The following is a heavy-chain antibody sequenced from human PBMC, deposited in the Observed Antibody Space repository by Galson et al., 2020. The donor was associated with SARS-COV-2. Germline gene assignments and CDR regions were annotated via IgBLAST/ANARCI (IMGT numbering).Heavy chain of an antibody. CDR3: ARDPAPLYGDNYYYGMDV. CDR1: EAPMSSYY. CDR2: ISCSGST. D-gene: IGHD4-17*01. V-gene: IGHV4-59*01. Sequence: ETSETLSLTCSVSEAPMSSYYWSWIRQPPGKGLEWIGYISCSGSTSYNPSLRSRVTISVDLSKNQLSLKVTSVTAADTAVYYCARDPAPLYGDNYYYGMDVWGRGTTVTVSS. J-gene: IGHJ6*02.